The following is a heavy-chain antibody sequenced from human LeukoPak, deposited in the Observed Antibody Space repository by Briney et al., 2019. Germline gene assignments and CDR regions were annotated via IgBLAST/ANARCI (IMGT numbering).Heavy chain of an antibody. Sequence: SETLSLTCTVSGGSISSNAYYWAWIRQPPGKGLERIGSIYSSVSTYYNPSLKSRVTISVDTSKNQFSLRLSSVTAADTALYYCAYSGSYGHLGYWGQGIPVTVSS. CDR2: IYSSVST. D-gene: IGHD1-26*01. CDR3: AYSGSYGHLGY. CDR1: GGSISSNAYY. V-gene: IGHV4-39*01. J-gene: IGHJ4*02.